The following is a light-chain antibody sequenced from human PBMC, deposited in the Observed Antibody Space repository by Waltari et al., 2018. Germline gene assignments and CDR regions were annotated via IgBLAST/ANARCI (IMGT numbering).Light chain of an antibody. Sequence: DIQMTQSPSSLSASVGDRVTITCRASQSISNYLNRYQQRPGKAPKVLIYAASTLQSGVPSRFSGSGSGTDFTLTINSLQPEDFASYYCQQSYSTLVTFGGGTKVEIK. CDR2: AAS. V-gene: IGKV1-39*01. CDR1: QSISNY. J-gene: IGKJ4*01. CDR3: QQSYSTLVT.